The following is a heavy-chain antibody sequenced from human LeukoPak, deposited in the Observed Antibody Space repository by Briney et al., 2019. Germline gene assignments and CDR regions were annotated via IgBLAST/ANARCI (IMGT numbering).Heavy chain of an antibody. CDR1: GYTFTSYD. J-gene: IGHJ3*02. CDR3: ARDLSVHGDAFDI. CDR2: MNPNSGNT. Sequence: ASVKVSCKASGYTFTSYDINWVRQATGQGLEWMGWMNPNSGNTGYAQKFQGRVTITRNTSISTAYMELSSLRSEDTAVYYCARDLSVHGDAFDIWGQGTMVTVSS. V-gene: IGHV1-8*03.